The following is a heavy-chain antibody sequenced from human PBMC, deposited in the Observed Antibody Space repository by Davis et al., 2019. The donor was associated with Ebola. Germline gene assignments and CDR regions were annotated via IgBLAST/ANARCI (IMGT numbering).Heavy chain of an antibody. D-gene: IGHD5-12*01. CDR3: ARYGGYVYFDY. CDR1: GGSISSYY. Sequence: PSETLSLTCTVSGGSISSYYWSWIRQPPGKGLEWIGYIYYSGSTNYNPSLKSRVTISVDTSKNQFSLKLSSVTAADTAVYYCARYGGYVYFDYWGQGTLVTVSS. J-gene: IGHJ4*02. V-gene: IGHV4-59*01. CDR2: IYYSGST.